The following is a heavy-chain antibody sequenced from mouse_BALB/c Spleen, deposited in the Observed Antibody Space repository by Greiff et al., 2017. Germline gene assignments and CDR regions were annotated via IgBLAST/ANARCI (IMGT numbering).Heavy chain of an antibody. CDR3: VRRGGYYAMDY. D-gene: IGHD1-1*02. CDR1: GFTFNTYA. CDR2: IRSKSNNYAT. Sequence: EVQLMESGGGLVQPKGSLKLSCAASGFTFNTYAMNWVRQAPGKGLEWVARIRSKSNNYATYYADSVKDRFTISRDDSQSMLYLQMNNLKTEDTAMYYCVRRGGYYAMDYWGQGTSVTVSS. J-gene: IGHJ4*01. V-gene: IGHV10-1*02.